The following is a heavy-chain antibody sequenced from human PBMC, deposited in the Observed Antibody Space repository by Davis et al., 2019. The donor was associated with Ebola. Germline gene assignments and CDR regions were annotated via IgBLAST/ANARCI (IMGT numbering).Heavy chain of an antibody. Sequence: MPSETLSLTCTVSGDSISSSSFFWGWIRQPPGKGLEWIGEIYYSGSTYYNPSLKSRVTISVDTSKNQFSLKLSSVTAADTAVYYCARGIGEDWGQGTLVTVSS. V-gene: IGHV4-39*07. CDR2: IYYSGST. D-gene: IGHD2-21*01. CDR3: ARGIGED. CDR1: GDSISSSSFF. J-gene: IGHJ4*02.